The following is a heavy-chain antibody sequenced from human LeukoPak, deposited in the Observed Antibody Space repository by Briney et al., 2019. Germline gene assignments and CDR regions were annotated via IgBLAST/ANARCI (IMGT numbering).Heavy chain of an antibody. V-gene: IGHV3-21*01. CDR1: GFTFSSYT. Sequence: PGGSLRLSCAASGFTFSSYTMNWVRQAPGKGPEWVSSITSSSSYIYYANSVKGRFTISRDNAKNTLYLQMNSLRAEDTAVYYCARGLHFDFWGQGTLVTASS. J-gene: IGHJ4*02. D-gene: IGHD5-24*01. CDR2: ITSSSSYI. CDR3: ARGLHFDF.